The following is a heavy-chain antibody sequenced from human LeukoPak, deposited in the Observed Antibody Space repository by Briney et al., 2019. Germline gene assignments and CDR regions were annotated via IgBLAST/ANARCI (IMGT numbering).Heavy chain of an antibody. Sequence: GASVKVSCKASGYTFTSYDINWVRQATGQGLEWMGWINPNSGGANYAQKFQGRVTMTEDTSTDTAYMELSSLRSGDTAVYYCATVYSYDSSAYYRLDYWGQGTLVTVSS. CDR2: INPNSGGA. D-gene: IGHD3-22*01. J-gene: IGHJ4*02. CDR3: ATVYSYDSSAYYRLDY. CDR1: GYTFTSYD. V-gene: IGHV1-8*01.